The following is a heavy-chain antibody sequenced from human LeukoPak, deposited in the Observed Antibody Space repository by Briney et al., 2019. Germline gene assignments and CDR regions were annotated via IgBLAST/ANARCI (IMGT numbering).Heavy chain of an antibody. CDR1: GFTFSSYG. V-gene: IGHV3-30*02. J-gene: IGHJ4*02. Sequence: PGGSLRLSCAASGFTFSSYGMHWVRQAPGKGLEWVAFIRYDGSNKYYADSVKGRFTISRDNSKNTLYLQMNSLRAEDTAVYYCAKDLMRYCSSTSCQNWGQGTLVTVSS. CDR3: AKDLMRYCSSTSCQN. D-gene: IGHD2-2*01. CDR2: IRYDGSNK.